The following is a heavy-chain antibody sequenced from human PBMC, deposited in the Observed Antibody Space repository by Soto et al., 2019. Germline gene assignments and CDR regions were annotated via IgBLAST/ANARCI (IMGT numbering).Heavy chain of an antibody. CDR1: GFTFSDYY. D-gene: IGHD6-25*01. V-gene: IGHV3-11*06. CDR2: ISSSSSYT. CDR3: ARDSGGCREVFDY. Sequence: KTGGSLRLSCAASGFTFSDYYMSWIRQAPGKGLEWVSYISSSSSYTNYADSVKGRFTISRDNAKNSLYLQMNSLRAEDTAVYYWARDSGGCREVFDYWGQGIRVTVSS. J-gene: IGHJ4*02.